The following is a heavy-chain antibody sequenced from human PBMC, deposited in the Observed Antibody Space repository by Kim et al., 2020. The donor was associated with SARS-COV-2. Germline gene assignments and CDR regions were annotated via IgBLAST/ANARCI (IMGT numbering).Heavy chain of an antibody. CDR3: ARDQGCSSTSCYDFNWFNP. J-gene: IGHJ5*02. V-gene: IGHV3-11*06. Sequence: GRFTISRDNAKNSLYLQMNSLRAEDTAVYYCARDQGCSSTSCYDFNWFNPWGQGTLVTVSS. D-gene: IGHD2-2*01.